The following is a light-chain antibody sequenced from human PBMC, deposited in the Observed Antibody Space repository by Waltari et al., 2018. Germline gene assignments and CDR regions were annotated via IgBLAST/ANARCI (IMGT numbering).Light chain of an antibody. CDR2: GAF. CDR1: QTIRTTY. CDR3: QQYDISPLT. J-gene: IGKJ4*01. Sequence: EIVLTQSPGPLSLSPGDRGTLPCRTSQTIRTTYLAWYQQKPGQAPTLLIYGAFSRATGIPDRFTGSGSGTDFSLTISSLEPEDFATYYCQQYDISPLTFGGGTKVEIK. V-gene: IGKV3-20*01.